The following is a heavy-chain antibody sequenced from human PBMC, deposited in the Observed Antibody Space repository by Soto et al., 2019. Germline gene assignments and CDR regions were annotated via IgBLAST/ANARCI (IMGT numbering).Heavy chain of an antibody. V-gene: IGHV4-30-2*01. CDR2: LHHSGDT. CDR3: ARFPLWFGELDY. D-gene: IGHD3-10*01. CDR1: GASIGSGSYS. J-gene: IGHJ4*02. Sequence: QLQLQASGSGLVRPSQTLSLTCTVSGASIGSGSYSWNWIRQPPGKGLEWIGYLHHSGDTYFNPSLRRRVSISVDRSNNQFSLKLISVTAADTAVYYCARFPLWFGELDYWGQGALVTVSS.